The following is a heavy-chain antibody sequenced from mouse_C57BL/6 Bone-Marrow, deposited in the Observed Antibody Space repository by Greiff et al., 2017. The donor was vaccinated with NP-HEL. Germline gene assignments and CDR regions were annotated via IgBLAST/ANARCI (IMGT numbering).Heavy chain of an antibody. CDR2: IRSKSSNYAT. CDR3: VREGDYLYAMDY. Sequence: EVQRVESGGGLVQPKGSLKLSCAASGFTFNTYAMHWVRQAPGKGVEWVARIRSKSSNYATYYADSVKDRVTISRDDSQSLLYLQMNNLKTEDTAMYYCVREGDYLYAMDYWGQGTSVTVSS. J-gene: IGHJ4*01. CDR1: GFTFNTYA. D-gene: IGHD2-4*01. V-gene: IGHV10-3*01.